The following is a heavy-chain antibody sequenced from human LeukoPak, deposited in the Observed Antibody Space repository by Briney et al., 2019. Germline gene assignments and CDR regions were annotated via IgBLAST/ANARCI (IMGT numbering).Heavy chain of an antibody. CDR2: IIDTGST. CDR1: ADSIRTYY. V-gene: IGHV4-59*01. Sequence: PSETLSLTCSVSADSIRTYYWSWIRQPPGKGLEWIGYIIDTGSTNFKPSLKTRLTMSVDVSKNQISLKLSSVTAADTAVYYCARDRGSGWYNWFDPWGQGTLVTVSS. CDR3: ARDRGSGWYNWFDP. J-gene: IGHJ5*02. D-gene: IGHD6-19*01.